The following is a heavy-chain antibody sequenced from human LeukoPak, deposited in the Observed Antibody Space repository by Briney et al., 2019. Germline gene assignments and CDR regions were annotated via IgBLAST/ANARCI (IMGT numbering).Heavy chain of an antibody. J-gene: IGHJ4*02. V-gene: IGHV1-69*13. Sequence: GASVHVSCQASVGTLSSYSIRWVRQAPGQGLEWVGGIIPIFGTANYAQKFQGRVTITADESTSTAYMELSRLRSDDTAVYYGARDSYGALDYWGQGTLVTVSS. D-gene: IGHD1-26*01. CDR2: IIPIFGTA. CDR3: ARDSYGALDY. CDR1: VGTLSSYS.